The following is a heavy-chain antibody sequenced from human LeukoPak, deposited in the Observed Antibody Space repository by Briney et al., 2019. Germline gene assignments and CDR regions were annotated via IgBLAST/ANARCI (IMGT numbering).Heavy chain of an antibody. CDR2: IDYSGSA. J-gene: IGHJ5*02. CDR3: ARGLGTYYSFLSGWFDP. Sequence: PSETLSLTCTVSGGSISSSGNYWHWIRQYPGKGLEWIGYIDYSGSAYYNPSLRSRVTISIGKSKNQFSLKLSSMTAADTAVYFCARGLGTYYSFLSGWFDPWGQGTLVTVSS. D-gene: IGHD1-26*01. V-gene: IGHV4-31*03. CDR1: GGSISSSGNY.